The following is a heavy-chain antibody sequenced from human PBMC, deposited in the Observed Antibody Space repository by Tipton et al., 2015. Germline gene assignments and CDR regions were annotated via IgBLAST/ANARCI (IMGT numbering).Heavy chain of an antibody. CDR3: ARGRRVGAFDI. Sequence: TLSLTCTVSGGSISSGGYYWSWIRQHPGKGLEWIGYIYHSGNTYYNPSLKSRLTKSVDTSKNQFSLKLSSVTAADTAVYYCARGRRVGAFDIWGQGTVVTVSS. CDR1: GGSISSGGYY. CDR2: IYHSGNT. V-gene: IGHV4-31*03. J-gene: IGHJ3*02.